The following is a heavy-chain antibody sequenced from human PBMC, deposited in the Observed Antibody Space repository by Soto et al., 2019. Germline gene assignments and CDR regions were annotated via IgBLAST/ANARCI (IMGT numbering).Heavy chain of an antibody. CDR3: ARAPRAVTTPDGYFQH. CDR1: GFTFSSYA. V-gene: IGHV3-64*01. CDR2: ISSNGGST. Sequence: GGSLRLSCAASGFTFSSYAMHWVRQAPGKGLEYVSAISSNGGSTYYANSVKGRFTISRDNSKNTLYLQMGSLRAEDMAVYYCARAPRAVTTPDGYFQHWGQGTLVTVSS. J-gene: IGHJ1*01. D-gene: IGHD4-4*01.